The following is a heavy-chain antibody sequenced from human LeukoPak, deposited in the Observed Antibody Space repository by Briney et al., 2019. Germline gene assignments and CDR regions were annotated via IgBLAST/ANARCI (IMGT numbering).Heavy chain of an antibody. CDR2: INAGNGNT. CDR3: ARGVRLITMVRGVIIKTIDY. Sequence: ASVKVSCKASGYTFTSYAMHWVRQAPGQGLEWMGWINAGNGNTKYSQKFQGRVTITRDASASTAYMELSSLRSEDTAVYYCARGVRLITMVRGVIIKTIDYWGQGTLVTVSS. CDR1: GYTFTSYA. J-gene: IGHJ4*02. D-gene: IGHD3-10*01. V-gene: IGHV1-3*01.